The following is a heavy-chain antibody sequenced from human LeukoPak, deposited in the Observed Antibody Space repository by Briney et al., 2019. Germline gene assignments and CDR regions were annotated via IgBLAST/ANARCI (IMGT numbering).Heavy chain of an antibody. CDR2: ISSSGSTI. J-gene: IGHJ4*02. CDR3: ASSSVHYDSSGRDY. Sequence: GGSLRLSCAASGFTFSSYSMNWVRQAPGKGLEWVSYISSSGSTIYYADSVKGRFTISRDNAKNSLYLQMNSLRAEDTAVYYCASSSVHYDSSGRDYWGQGTLVTVSS. V-gene: IGHV3-48*04. CDR1: GFTFSSYS. D-gene: IGHD3-22*01.